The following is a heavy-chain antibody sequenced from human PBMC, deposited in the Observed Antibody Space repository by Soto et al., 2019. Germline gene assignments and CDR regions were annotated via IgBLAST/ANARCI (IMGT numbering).Heavy chain of an antibody. CDR1: GFSLSTSGVG. CDR3: AHSLIGYYYDSSGSNWFDP. V-gene: IGHV2-5*02. CDR2: IYWDDDK. D-gene: IGHD3-22*01. J-gene: IGHJ5*02. Sequence: QITLKESGPTLVKPTQTLTLTCTFSGFSLSTSGVGVGWIRQPPGKALEWLALIYWDDDKRYSPSLKSRLTITKDTPXTXVXFTMTNMAPVDTATYYCAHSLIGYYYDSSGSNWFDPWGQGTLVTVSS.